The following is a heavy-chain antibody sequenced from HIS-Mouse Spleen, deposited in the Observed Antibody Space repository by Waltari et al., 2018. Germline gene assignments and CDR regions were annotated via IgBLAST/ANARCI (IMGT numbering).Heavy chain of an antibody. Sequence: EVQLVESGGGLVQPGGSLRLSCAASGFTFSSYWMSWVRQAPGKGLGWVANRKQDGSGKYYVDSVKCRFTISRDNAKNSLYLQMNSLRAEDTAVYYCAREIPYSSSWYDWYFDLWGRGTLVTVSS. CDR2: RKQDGSGK. CDR1: GFTFSSYW. D-gene: IGHD6-13*01. V-gene: IGHV3-7*01. J-gene: IGHJ2*01. CDR3: AREIPYSSSWYDWYFDL.